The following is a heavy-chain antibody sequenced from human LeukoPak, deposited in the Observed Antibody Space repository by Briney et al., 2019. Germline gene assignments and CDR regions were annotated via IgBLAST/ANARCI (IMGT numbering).Heavy chain of an antibody. CDR2: IYSSGST. Sequence: SSETLSLTCTVSGGSISTYYWTWIRQPAGKGLEWIGRIYSSGSTNYNPSLKSRVTISVDTSKNQFSLKLSSVTAADTAVYYCARVKRGYSYGNSYFDYWGQGTLVTVSS. CDR1: GGSISTYY. J-gene: IGHJ4*02. V-gene: IGHV4-4*07. D-gene: IGHD5-18*01. CDR3: ARVKRGYSYGNSYFDY.